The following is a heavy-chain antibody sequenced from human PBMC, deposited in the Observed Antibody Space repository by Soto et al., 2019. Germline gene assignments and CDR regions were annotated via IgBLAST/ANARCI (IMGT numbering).Heavy chain of an antibody. V-gene: IGHV1-18*04. Sequence: GASVKVSCKASGYTFTSYGISWVRQAPGQGLEWMGWISAYNGNTNYAQKLQGRVTMTTDTSTSTAYMELRSLRSDDTAVYYCARHLVATPHRSGTNWDYWGQGTLVTVSS. CDR3: ARHLVATPHRSGTNWDY. J-gene: IGHJ4*02. D-gene: IGHD5-12*01. CDR1: GYTFTSYG. CDR2: ISAYNGNT.